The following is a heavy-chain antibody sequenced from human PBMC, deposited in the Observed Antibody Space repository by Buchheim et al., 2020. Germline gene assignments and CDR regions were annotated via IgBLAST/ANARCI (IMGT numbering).Heavy chain of an antibody. J-gene: IGHJ4*02. Sequence: QVQLVESGGGVVQPGRSLRLSCAASGFTFSSYAMHWVRQAPGKGLEWVAVISYDGSNKYYADSVKGRFTISRDNSKNTLYLQMNSPRAEDTAVYYCARDLVDSSGPGDDYWGQGTL. CDR2: ISYDGSNK. CDR3: ARDLVDSSGPGDDY. CDR1: GFTFSSYA. D-gene: IGHD3-22*01. V-gene: IGHV3-30*04.